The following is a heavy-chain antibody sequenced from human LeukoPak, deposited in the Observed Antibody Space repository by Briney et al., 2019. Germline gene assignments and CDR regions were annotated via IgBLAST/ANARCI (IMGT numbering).Heavy chain of an antibody. CDR1: GGSISSGDYY. V-gene: IGHV4-30-4*01. Sequence: KASETLSLTCTVSGGSISSGDYYWSWIRQPPGKGLEWIGYIYYSGSTYYNPSLESRVTISVDTSKNQFSLKLSSVTAADTAVYYCASGAIDYGDYAGFDYWGQGTLVTVSS. CDR2: IYYSGST. CDR3: ASGAIDYGDYAGFDY. J-gene: IGHJ4*02. D-gene: IGHD4-17*01.